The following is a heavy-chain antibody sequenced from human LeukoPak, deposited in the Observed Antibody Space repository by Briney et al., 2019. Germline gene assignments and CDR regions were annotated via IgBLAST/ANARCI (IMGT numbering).Heavy chain of an antibody. D-gene: IGHD5-24*01. Sequence: GGSLRLSCAASGFIFSSYSMSWVRQAPGKGLEWVSAISGSGGSTYYADSVKGRFTISRDNSKNTLYLQMNSLRAEDTAVYYCAKEGGDGYSFDYWGQGTLVTVSS. CDR2: ISGSGGST. J-gene: IGHJ4*02. V-gene: IGHV3-23*01. CDR1: GFIFSSYS. CDR3: AKEGGDGYSFDY.